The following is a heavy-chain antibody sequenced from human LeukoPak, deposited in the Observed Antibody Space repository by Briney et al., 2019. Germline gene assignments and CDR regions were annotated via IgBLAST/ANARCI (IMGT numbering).Heavy chain of an antibody. CDR2: IRYDGSNK. J-gene: IGHJ3*02. V-gene: IGHV3-30*02. D-gene: IGHD3-10*01. CDR3: AKDLGSGGKDCDAFDI. Sequence: PGGSLRLSCAASGFTFSSYGMHWVRQAPGKGLEWVAFIRYDGSNKYYADSVKGRFTISRDNSKNTLYLQMNSLRAEDTAVYYCAKDLGSGGKDCDAFDIWGQGTMVTVSS. CDR1: GFTFSSYG.